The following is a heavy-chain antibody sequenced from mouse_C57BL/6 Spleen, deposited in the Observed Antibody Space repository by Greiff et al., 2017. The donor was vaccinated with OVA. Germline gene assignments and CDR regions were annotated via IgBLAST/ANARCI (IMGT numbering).Heavy chain of an antibody. CDR3: ARVGGVGSSPYWYFDV. Sequence: EVNVVESGGGLVKPGGSLKLSCAASGFTFSSYAMSWVRQTPEKRLEWVATISDGGSYTYYPDNVKGRFTISRDNAKNNLYLQMSHLKSEDTAMYYCARVGGVGSSPYWYFDVWGTGTTVTVSS. CDR1: GFTFSSYA. CDR2: ISDGGSYT. J-gene: IGHJ1*03. V-gene: IGHV5-4*03. D-gene: IGHD1-1*01.